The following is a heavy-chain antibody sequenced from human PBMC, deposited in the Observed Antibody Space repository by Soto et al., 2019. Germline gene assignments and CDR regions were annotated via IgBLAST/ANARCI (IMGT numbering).Heavy chain of an antibody. J-gene: IGHJ5*02. V-gene: IGHV3-74*01. CDR1: GFTFSSYW. D-gene: IGHD2-15*01. CDR2: INSDGSST. Sequence: EVQLVESGGGLVQPGGSLRLSCAASGFTFSSYWMHWVRQAPGKGLVWVSRINSDGSSTSYADSVKGRFTISRDNAKNTLYLQMNSLRAEDTAVYYCARLLGYGSGGSCYNWFDPWGQGTLVTVSS. CDR3: ARLLGYGSGGSCYNWFDP.